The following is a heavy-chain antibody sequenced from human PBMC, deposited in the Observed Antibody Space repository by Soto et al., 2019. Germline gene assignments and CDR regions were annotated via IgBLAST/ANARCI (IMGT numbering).Heavy chain of an antibody. J-gene: IGHJ3*02. V-gene: IGHV1-69*06. CDR3: AILLHAVVMTAGGSDVFDI. CDR1: GGTFNNYA. D-gene: IGHD2-21*02. CDR2: IVPVFDRP. Sequence: QVQLVQSGAEVKKPGSSVKVSCKASGGTFNNYAVSWVRQAPGQGLEWMGAIVPVFDRPKYAQKFQGRVTISADKSTSTVYMELSSLGSGDTAVYYCAILLHAVVMTAGGSDVFDIWGQGTKVTVSP.